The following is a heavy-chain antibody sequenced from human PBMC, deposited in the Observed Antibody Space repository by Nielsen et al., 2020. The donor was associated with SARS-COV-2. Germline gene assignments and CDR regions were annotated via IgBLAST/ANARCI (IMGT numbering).Heavy chain of an antibody. V-gene: IGHV3-33*01. J-gene: IGHJ6*02. CDR1: GFTFSSYG. CDR3: ARDLSYNWNYGFFGGYYHYGMDV. Sequence: GESLKISCAASGFTFSSYGMHWVRQAPGKGLEWVAVIWYDGSNKYYADSVKGRFTISRDNSKNTLYLQMNSLRAEDTAVYYCARDLSYNWNYGFFGGYYHYGMDVWGQGTTVTVSS. CDR2: IWYDGSNK. D-gene: IGHD1-7*01.